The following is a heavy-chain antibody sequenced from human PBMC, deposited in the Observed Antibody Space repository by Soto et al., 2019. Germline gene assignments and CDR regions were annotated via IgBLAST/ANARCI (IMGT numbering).Heavy chain of an antibody. V-gene: IGHV3-23*01. D-gene: IGHD5-12*01. CDR3: AKRRDSGYDHYFLDY. CDR2: ISGIGGST. J-gene: IGHJ4*02. Sequence: LRLSCAASGFTFSSYAMSWVRQAPGKGLESVSAISGIGGSTYYADSVEGRFTISRDNSKNTLYLQMNSLRAEDTAVYYCAKRRDSGYDHYFLDYWGQGALVTV. CDR1: GFTFSSYA.